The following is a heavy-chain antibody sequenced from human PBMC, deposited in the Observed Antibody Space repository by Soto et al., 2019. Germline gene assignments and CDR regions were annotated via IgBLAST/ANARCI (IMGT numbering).Heavy chain of an antibody. V-gene: IGHV3-23*01. CDR1: EFTVSSYS. J-gene: IGHJ4*02. CDR3: AKSITARPFDY. CDR2: ISGSGGNT. D-gene: IGHD6-6*01. Sequence: GSLRLSCTTSEFTVSSYSIIWVRQAPGKGLEWVSAISGSGGNTYYADSVKGRFTISRDNSKNTLYLQMNSLRAEDTAVYYCAKSITARPFDYWGQRALVTVSS.